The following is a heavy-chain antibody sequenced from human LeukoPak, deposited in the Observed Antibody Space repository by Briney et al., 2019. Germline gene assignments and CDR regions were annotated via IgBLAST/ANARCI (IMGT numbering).Heavy chain of an antibody. D-gene: IGHD6-13*01. J-gene: IGHJ1*01. CDR1: GGSIRSYY. CDR2: IYYSGST. Sequence: PSETLSLTCTVSGGSIRSYYWSWIRQTPGKGLEWIGYIYYSGSTNYNPSLKSRVTMSVDTPKNQFSLNLSSVTAADTAVYYCARSKAAAGDEYFQHWGQGTLITVSS. V-gene: IGHV4-59*01. CDR3: ARSKAAAGDEYFQH.